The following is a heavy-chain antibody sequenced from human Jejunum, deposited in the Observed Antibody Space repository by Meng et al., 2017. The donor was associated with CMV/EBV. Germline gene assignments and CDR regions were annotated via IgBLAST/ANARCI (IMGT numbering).Heavy chain of an antibody. Sequence: QLLGPGGVLVPPGGSLGLSCAASGFTIITYDMIWVRQAPGKGLGWVSTISASGAGTYYADSVKGRFTISRDPSKNTLYLQMNSLTTEDTAVYFCVTNSGGLGYWGHGTLVTVSS. D-gene: IGHD6-19*01. CDR1: GFTIITYD. CDR2: ISASGAGT. V-gene: IGHV3-23*01. J-gene: IGHJ4*01. CDR3: VTNSGGLGY.